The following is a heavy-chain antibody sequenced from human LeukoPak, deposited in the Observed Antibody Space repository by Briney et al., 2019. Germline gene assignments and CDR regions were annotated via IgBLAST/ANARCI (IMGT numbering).Heavy chain of an antibody. V-gene: IGHV3-30-3*02. CDR2: ISYDGSNK. D-gene: IGHD3-9*01. CDR3: AKLGFLTGSFDS. J-gene: IGHJ4*02. Sequence: GGSLRLSCAASGFTFSSYAMHWVRQAPGKGLEWVAVISYDGSNKYYTDSVKGRFTISRDNSKNTLYLHMNSLRVGDTAVYFCAKLGFLTGSFDSWGQGTLVSVSS. CDR1: GFTFSSYA.